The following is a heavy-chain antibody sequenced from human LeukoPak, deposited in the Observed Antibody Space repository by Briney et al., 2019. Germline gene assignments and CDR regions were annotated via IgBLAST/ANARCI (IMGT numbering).Heavy chain of an antibody. Sequence: ASVKVSCKASGYTFTVYYMHWVRQAPGQGLEWVGWINPNSGGTNYAQKFQGRVTMTRDTSISTAYMELSRLRSDDTAVYYCARVPQWHSSGWYFDYWGQGTLVTVSS. D-gene: IGHD6-19*01. CDR1: GYTFTVYY. V-gene: IGHV1-2*02. CDR3: ARVPQWHSSGWYFDY. J-gene: IGHJ4*02. CDR2: INPNSGGT.